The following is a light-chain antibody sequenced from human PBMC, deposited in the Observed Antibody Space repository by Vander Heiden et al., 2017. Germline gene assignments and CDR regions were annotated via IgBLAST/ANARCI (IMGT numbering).Light chain of an antibody. Sequence: DIQFTQSPSFLSASVGDRVTITCQASQGISSYLAWYQQKPGKAPKLLIYAASTLQSGVPSRFSGSGSGTEFTLTISSLQPEDFATYYCQQLNSYPRTFGGGTKVEIK. CDR2: AAS. J-gene: IGKJ4*01. V-gene: IGKV1-9*01. CDR3: QQLNSYPRT. CDR1: QGISSY.